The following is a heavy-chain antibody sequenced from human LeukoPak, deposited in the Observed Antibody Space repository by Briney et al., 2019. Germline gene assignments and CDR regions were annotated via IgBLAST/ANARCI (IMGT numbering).Heavy chain of an antibody. Sequence: GGSLRLSCIASGFTFSNYGMHWVRQAPGKGLEWVAVISSDGSNKYYADSVKGRFTISRDNSKNTLYLQMNSLRAEDTAVYYCARRYCSGGSCYSFRGDWFDPWGQGTLVTVSS. J-gene: IGHJ5*02. V-gene: IGHV3-30*03. CDR1: GFTFSNYG. D-gene: IGHD2-15*01. CDR2: ISSDGSNK. CDR3: ARRYCSGGSCYSFRGDWFDP.